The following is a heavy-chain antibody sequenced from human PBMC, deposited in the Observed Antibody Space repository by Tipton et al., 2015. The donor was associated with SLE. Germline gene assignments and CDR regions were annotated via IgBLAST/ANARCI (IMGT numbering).Heavy chain of an antibody. CDR3: GRDRTAGPGWADP. CDR1: GYSISAGYY. Sequence: GLVKPSETLSLKCAVSGYSISAGYYWGWVRQPPGKGLEWIGAIYYSGTTFYNPSFKSRVTISVDTPKNQFSLKLTSVTAADTAVYYCGRDRTAGPGWADPWGQGTLVTVSS. V-gene: IGHV4-38-2*01. CDR2: IYYSGTT. J-gene: IGHJ5*02. D-gene: IGHD6-13*01.